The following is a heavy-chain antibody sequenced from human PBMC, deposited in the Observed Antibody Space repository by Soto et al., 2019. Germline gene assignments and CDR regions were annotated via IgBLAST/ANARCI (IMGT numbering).Heavy chain of an antibody. J-gene: IGHJ5*02. D-gene: IGHD6-13*01. CDR1: GNTVPNYA. CDR2: ISAYNGNT. Sequence: GASVKVSCKASGNTVPNYAIHWVRQAPGQRLEWMGWISAYNGNTNYAQKLQGRVTMTTDTSTSTAYMELRSLRSDDTAVYYCARAPRSSWYAPWGQGTLVTVSS. V-gene: IGHV1-18*01. CDR3: ARAPRSSWYAP.